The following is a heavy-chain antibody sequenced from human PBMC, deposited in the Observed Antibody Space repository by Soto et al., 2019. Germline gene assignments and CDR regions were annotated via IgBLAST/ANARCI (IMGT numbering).Heavy chain of an antibody. D-gene: IGHD5-12*01. V-gene: IGHV2-70*01. CDR3: ARIPYVEMATGHYYYYGMDV. CDR2: IDWDDDK. Sequence: GSGPTLVNPTQTLTLTCTFSGFSLSTSGMCVSWIRQPPGKALEWLALIDWDDDKYYSTSLKTRLTISKDTSKNQVVLTMTNMDPVDTATYYCARIPYVEMATGHYYYYGMDVWGQGTTVTVSS. J-gene: IGHJ6*02. CDR1: GFSLSTSGMC.